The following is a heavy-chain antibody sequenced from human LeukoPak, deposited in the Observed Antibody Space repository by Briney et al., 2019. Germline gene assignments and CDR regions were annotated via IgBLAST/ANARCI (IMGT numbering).Heavy chain of an antibody. CDR2: INPNSGGT. Sequence: ASVKVSCKASGYTFTGYYMHWVRQAPGQGLEWMGWINPNSGGTNYAQKFQGRVTMTRDTSISTAYMEPSRLRSDDTAVYYCARDGDVVVPAAIRPGAPYYYYGMDVWGQGTTVTVSS. CDR1: GYTFTGYY. D-gene: IGHD2-2*01. J-gene: IGHJ6*02. V-gene: IGHV1-2*02. CDR3: ARDGDVVVPAAIRPGAPYYYYGMDV.